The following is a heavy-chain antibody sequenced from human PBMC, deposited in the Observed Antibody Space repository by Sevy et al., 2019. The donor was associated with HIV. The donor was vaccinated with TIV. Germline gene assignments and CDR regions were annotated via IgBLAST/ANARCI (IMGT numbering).Heavy chain of an antibody. CDR3: AKGAAGKMGGYGYALDF. J-gene: IGHJ4*02. D-gene: IGHD5-18*01. Sequence: GGSLRLSCAASGFTFDDYAMHWVRQAPGKGLEWVSGISWNSGSIGYADSVKGRFTISRDNAKNSLYLQMNSLRAEDTALYYCAKGAAGKMGGYGYALDFWGQGTMVTVSS. V-gene: IGHV3-9*01. CDR1: GFTFDDYA. CDR2: ISWNSGSI.